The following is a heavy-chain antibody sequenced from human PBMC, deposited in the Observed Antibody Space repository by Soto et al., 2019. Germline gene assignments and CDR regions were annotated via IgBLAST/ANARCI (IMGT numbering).Heavy chain of an antibody. J-gene: IGHJ6*02. CDR2: FDPEDGET. D-gene: IGHD1-26*01. CDR3: ATRYSGSSGLYYYYGMDV. Sequence: GASVKVSCKVSGYTLTELSMHWVRQAPGKGLEWMGGFDPEDGETIYAQKFQGRVTMTEDTSTDTACMELSSLRSEDTAVYYCATRYSGSSGLYYYYGMDVWGQGTTVTVSS. CDR1: GYTLTELS. V-gene: IGHV1-24*01.